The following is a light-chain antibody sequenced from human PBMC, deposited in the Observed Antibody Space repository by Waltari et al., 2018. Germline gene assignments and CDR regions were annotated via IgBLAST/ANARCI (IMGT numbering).Light chain of an antibody. J-gene: IGKJ2*01. CDR2: LGS. Sequence: DIVMTQSPLSLPVTPGEPASISCRSSQSLLHSNGYNYLDWDLQKPGQSPQLLIYLGSYRGSGVPDRFSGSGSGIDFTLKITRVEAEDVGVYYCMQALQTPNTFGQGTKLEIK. CDR3: MQALQTPNT. V-gene: IGKV2-28*01. CDR1: QSLLHSNGYNY.